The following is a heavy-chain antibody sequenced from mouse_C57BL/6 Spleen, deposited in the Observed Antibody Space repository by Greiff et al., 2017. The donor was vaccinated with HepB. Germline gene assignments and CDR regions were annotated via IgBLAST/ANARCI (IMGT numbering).Heavy chain of an antibody. D-gene: IGHD2-1*01. CDR3: ARTYGNGLAMDY. CDR1: GFSLTSYG. V-gene: IGHV2-6*01. Sequence: VHLVESGPGLVAPSQSLSITCTVSGFSLTSYGVDWVRQSPGKGLEWLGVIWGVGSTNYNSALKSRLSISKDNSKSQVFLKMNSLQTDDTAMYYWARTYGNGLAMDYWGQGTSVTVSS. J-gene: IGHJ4*01. CDR2: IWGVGST.